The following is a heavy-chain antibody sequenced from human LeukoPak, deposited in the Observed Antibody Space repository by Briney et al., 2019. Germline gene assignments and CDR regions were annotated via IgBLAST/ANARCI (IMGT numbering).Heavy chain of an antibody. CDR3: ARDPYEYSSGWYGGDY. J-gene: IGHJ4*02. CDR2: IIPILGIA. Sequence: APVKVSCKASGGTFSSYAISWVRQAPGQRLEWMGRIIPILGIANYAQKFQGRVTITADKSTSTAYMELSSLRSEDTAVYYCARDPYEYSSGWYGGDYWGQGTLVTVSS. CDR1: GGTFSSYA. D-gene: IGHD6-19*01. V-gene: IGHV1-69*04.